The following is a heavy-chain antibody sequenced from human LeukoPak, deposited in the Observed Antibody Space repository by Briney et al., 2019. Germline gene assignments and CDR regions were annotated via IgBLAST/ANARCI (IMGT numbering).Heavy chain of an antibody. Sequence: GESLKISCKGSGYSFTNYWIAWVRQMPEKGLEWMGVIYPGDSDARYSPSFQGQVTISVDKSINTAYLQWSSLKASDTAMYYCASRSQTGAFDIWGQGTLVTVSS. CDR2: IYPGDSDA. V-gene: IGHV5-51*01. CDR1: GYSFTNYW. J-gene: IGHJ3*02. D-gene: IGHD2-15*01. CDR3: ASRSQTGAFDI.